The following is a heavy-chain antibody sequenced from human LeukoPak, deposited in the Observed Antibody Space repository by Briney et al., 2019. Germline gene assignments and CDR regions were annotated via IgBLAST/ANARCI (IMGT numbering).Heavy chain of an antibody. CDR3: ARRSTSGSYWGDFDY. D-gene: IGHD1-26*01. V-gene: IGHV3-23*01. Sequence: GGSLRLSCAVSGFTFSNYVMNWVRQAPGKGLEWVSTLSGSGGATYYADSVKGRFTISRDNSKNTLYLQMNSLRVEDTAVYYCARRSTSGSYWGDFDYWGQGTLVTVSS. CDR1: GFTFSNYV. J-gene: IGHJ4*02. CDR2: LSGSGGAT.